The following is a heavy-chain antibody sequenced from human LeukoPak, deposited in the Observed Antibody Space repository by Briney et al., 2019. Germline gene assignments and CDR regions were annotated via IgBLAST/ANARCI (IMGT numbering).Heavy chain of an antibody. CDR2: IKQDGSTK. CDR3: ARIGSSSSSLDY. CDR1: GFTFSNYW. Sequence: PGGSLRLSCAASGFTFSNYWMTWVRQAPGRGLEWVANIKQDGSTKYYVDSVKGRFTISRDNVKNSVYLQVNSLTAEDTALYYCARIGSSSSSLDYWGQGSLVTVSS. V-gene: IGHV3-7*01. D-gene: IGHD6-6*01. J-gene: IGHJ4*02.